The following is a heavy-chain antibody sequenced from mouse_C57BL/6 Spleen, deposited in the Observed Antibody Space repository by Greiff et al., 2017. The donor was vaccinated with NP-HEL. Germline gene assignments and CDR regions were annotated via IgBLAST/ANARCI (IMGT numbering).Heavy chain of an antibody. Sequence: QVQLQQSGPELVKPGASVKISCKASGYAFSSSWMNWVKQRPGKGLEWIGRIYPGDGDTNYNGKFKGKATLTADKSSSTAYMQLSSLTSEDSAVYFCAREIDSSGYFAYWGQGTLVTVSA. CDR3: AREIDSSGYFAY. D-gene: IGHD3-2*02. CDR2: IYPGDGDT. J-gene: IGHJ3*01. V-gene: IGHV1-82*01. CDR1: GYAFSSSW.